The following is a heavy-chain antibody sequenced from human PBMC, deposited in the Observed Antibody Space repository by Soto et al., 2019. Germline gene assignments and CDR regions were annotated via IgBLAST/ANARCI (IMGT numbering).Heavy chain of an antibody. D-gene: IGHD2-2*01. V-gene: IGHV4-39*01. Sequence: QLQLQESGPGLVKPSETLSLTCTVSGGSISSSSYYWGWIRQPPGKGLEWIGSIYYSGSTYYNPSLKSRVTISVDTSKNQFSLKLSSVTAADTAVYYCARHQLSFIVVVPAALDYWGQGTLVTVSS. CDR1: GGSISSSSYY. CDR2: IYYSGST. J-gene: IGHJ4*02. CDR3: ARHQLSFIVVVPAALDY.